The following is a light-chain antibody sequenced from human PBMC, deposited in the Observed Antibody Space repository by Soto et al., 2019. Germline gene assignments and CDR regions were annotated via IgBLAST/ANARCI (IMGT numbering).Light chain of an antibody. V-gene: IGLV2-14*01. CDR2: DVT. J-gene: IGLJ1*01. CDR1: SSDVGGYNY. CDR3: SSYTSSSTPYV. Sequence: QSVLTQPVSVSGSPGQSITISCTGTSSDVGGYNYVSWYQQHPVKAPKLMIYDVTNRPSGVSDRFSGSKSGNTASLTISGLQAEDEADYYCSSYTSSSTPYVFGTGTKVTV.